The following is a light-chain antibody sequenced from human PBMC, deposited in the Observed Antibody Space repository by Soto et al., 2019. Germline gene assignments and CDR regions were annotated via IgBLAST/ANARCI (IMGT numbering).Light chain of an antibody. V-gene: IGKV3D-15*01. J-gene: IGKJ4*01. Sequence: EIVMTQSPATLSVSPGERAIFSCRASQSVDSKLAWYQQKLGQAPRLLIYDASTRATGIPARFSGSGSGTEFTLTISSLQSEYFAIYYCQQYYVWNTFGGGTKV. CDR2: DAS. CDR1: QSVDSK. CDR3: QQYYVWNT.